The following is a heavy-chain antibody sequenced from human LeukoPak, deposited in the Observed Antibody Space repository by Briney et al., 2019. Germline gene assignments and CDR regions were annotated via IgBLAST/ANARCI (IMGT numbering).Heavy chain of an antibody. D-gene: IGHD3-10*01. CDR3: AKSGDRTSMRFGELN. J-gene: IGHJ4*02. V-gene: IGHV3-23*01. Sequence: VGSLRLSCAASGFTFSSYAMSWVRQAPGKGLEWVSAISVSGDNTYYADSVKGRFTLSRDHSKNTLYLQMSSLRAEDTAVYYCAKSGDRTSMRFGELNWGQGTLVTDSS. CDR1: GFTFSSYA. CDR2: ISVSGDNT.